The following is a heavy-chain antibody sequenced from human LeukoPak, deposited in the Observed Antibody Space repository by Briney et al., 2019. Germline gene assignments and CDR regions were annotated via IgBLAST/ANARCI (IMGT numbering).Heavy chain of an antibody. CDR3: ARVDTAVDY. CDR1: GGSISSGGYY. D-gene: IGHD5-18*01. CDR2: ISSSGST. J-gene: IGHJ4*02. V-gene: IGHV4-31*03. Sequence: SETLSLTRTVSGGSISSGGYYWSWVRQHPGKGLEWIGYISSSGSTYYNPSLKSRVTISVDTSKNQFSLKLSSVTAADTAVYYCARVDTAVDYWGQGTLVTVSS.